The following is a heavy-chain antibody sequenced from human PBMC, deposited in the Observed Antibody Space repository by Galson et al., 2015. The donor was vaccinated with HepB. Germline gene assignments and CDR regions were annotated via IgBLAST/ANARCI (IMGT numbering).Heavy chain of an antibody. Sequence: SLRLSCAASGFTFSSYAMHWVRQAPGKGLEWVAVIAYDGSNKYYADSVKGRFTISRDNSKNTLYLQMNSLRAEDTAVYYCARGPYPMVRGVIRDWYFDLWGRGTLVTVSS. V-gene: IGHV3-30*04. CDR2: IAYDGSNK. CDR3: ARGPYPMVRGVIRDWYFDL. J-gene: IGHJ2*01. CDR1: GFTFSSYA. D-gene: IGHD3-10*01.